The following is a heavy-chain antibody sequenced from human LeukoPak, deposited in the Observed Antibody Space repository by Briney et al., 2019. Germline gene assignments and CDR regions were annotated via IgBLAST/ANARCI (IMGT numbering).Heavy chain of an antibody. CDR3: ARGTQEPPDY. J-gene: IGHJ4*02. CDR2: IYTSGST. Sequence: SETLSLTCTVSGGSISSGSYYWSWIRQPAGKGLEWTGRIYTSGSTNYNPSLKSRVTISVDTSKNQFSLKLSSVTAADTAVYYCARGTQEPPDYWGQGTLVTVSS. V-gene: IGHV4-61*02. D-gene: IGHD2-2*01. CDR1: GGSISSGSYY.